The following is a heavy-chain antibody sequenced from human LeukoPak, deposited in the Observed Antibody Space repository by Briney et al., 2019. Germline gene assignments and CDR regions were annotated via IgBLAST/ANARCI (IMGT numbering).Heavy chain of an antibody. CDR3: ARGAHYFDY. CDR2: INSNGSST. Sequence: PGGSLRLSCAASGFTFSSYWMHWVRQAPGKGLVWVSRINSNGSSTRSADSVKGRFTISRDNAKNTLYLQMNSLRAEDTAVYYCARGAHYFDYWGQGNLVTLSS. CDR1: GFTFSSYW. V-gene: IGHV3-74*01. J-gene: IGHJ4*02.